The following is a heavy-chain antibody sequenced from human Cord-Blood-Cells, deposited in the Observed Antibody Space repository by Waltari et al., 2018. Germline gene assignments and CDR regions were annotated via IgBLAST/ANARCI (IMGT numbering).Heavy chain of an antibody. V-gene: IGHV3-48*03. D-gene: IGHD3-9*01. Sequence: EVQLVESGGGLVQPGGSLRLPCAASGFTFSSYEMNWVRQAPGKGLEWVSYISSSGSTIYYADSVKGRFTISRDNAKNSLYLQMNSLRAEDTAVYYCARYNYDILTDYFDYWGQGTLVTVSS. CDR3: ARYNYDILTDYFDY. CDR1: GFTFSSYE. J-gene: IGHJ4*02. CDR2: ISSSGSTI.